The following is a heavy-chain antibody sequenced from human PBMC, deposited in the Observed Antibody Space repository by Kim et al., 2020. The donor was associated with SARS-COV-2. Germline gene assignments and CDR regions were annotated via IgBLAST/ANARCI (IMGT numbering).Heavy chain of an antibody. V-gene: IGHV3-33*01. Sequence: GGSLRLSCAASGFTFSSYGMHWVRQAPGKGLEWVAVIWYDGSNKYYADSVKGRFTISRDNSKNTLYLQMNSLRAEDTAVYYCARDSLAAAGTGVVDYWGQGTLVTGSS. CDR3: ARDSLAAAGTGVVDY. D-gene: IGHD6-13*01. J-gene: IGHJ4*02. CDR1: GFTFSSYG. CDR2: IWYDGSNK.